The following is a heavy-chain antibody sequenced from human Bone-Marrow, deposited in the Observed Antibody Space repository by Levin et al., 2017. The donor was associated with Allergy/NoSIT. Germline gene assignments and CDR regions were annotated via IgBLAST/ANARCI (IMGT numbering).Heavy chain of an antibody. V-gene: IGHV4-39*01. CDR3: ARHDHGQGYCSSTDCQPWLDP. CDR1: GDSIGSSRYF. J-gene: IGHJ5*02. Sequence: SETLSLTCTVSGDSIGSSRYFWGWIRQSPGKGLEWIGDIYYTGTPYYNPSLKSRVTMSVDTSKNQFSLKVTSVTAADTAVYYCARHDHGQGYCSSTDCQPWLDPWGQGTLVTVSS. CDR2: IYYTGTP. D-gene: IGHD2-2*01.